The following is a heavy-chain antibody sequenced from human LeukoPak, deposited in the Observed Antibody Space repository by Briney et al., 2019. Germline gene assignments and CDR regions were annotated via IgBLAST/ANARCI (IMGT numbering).Heavy chain of an antibody. D-gene: IGHD3-22*01. V-gene: IGHV3-74*01. Sequence: GGSLRLSCVASGFTFSSYWMHWVRQAPGKGLVWVSRINSDGSTTSYADSVKGRFTTSRDNAKNTLYLQMNSLRAEDTAVYYCARVGDSSGYYGYYYYYYGMDVWGQGTTVTVSS. CDR1: GFTFSSYW. CDR3: ARVGDSSGYYGYYYYYYGMDV. J-gene: IGHJ6*02. CDR2: INSDGSTT.